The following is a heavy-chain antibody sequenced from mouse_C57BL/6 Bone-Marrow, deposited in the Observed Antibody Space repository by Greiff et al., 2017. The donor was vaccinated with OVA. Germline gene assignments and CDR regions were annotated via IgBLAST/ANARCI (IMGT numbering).Heavy chain of an antibody. D-gene: IGHD1-1*01. Sequence: VMLVESGAELVKPGASVKMSCKASGYTFTTYPIEWMKQNHGKSLEWIGDFHPYNDDTKYNEKFKGKATLTVEKSSSTVYLELSRLTSDDSAVYYCAREGDGSSSWFAYWGQGTLVTVSA. CDR1: GYTFTTYP. V-gene: IGHV1-47*01. J-gene: IGHJ3*01. CDR3: AREGDGSSSWFAY. CDR2: FHPYNDDT.